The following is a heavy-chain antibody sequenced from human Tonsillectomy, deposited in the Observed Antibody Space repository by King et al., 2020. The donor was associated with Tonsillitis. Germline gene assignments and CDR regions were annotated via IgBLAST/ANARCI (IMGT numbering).Heavy chain of an antibody. CDR3: ARPLYFYGSGSYPWFDP. Sequence: QESGPRLVKPSETLSLTCTVSGGSISGSRYYWGWIRQPPGKGLEWIATIYYSGDTYYNPSLKSRVTISVDTSKNQFSLKLKSVTAADTAVYYCARPLYFYGSGSYPWFDPWGQGALVTVSS. CDR1: GGSISGSRYY. V-gene: IGHV4-39*01. J-gene: IGHJ5*02. D-gene: IGHD3-10*01. CDR2: IYYSGDT.